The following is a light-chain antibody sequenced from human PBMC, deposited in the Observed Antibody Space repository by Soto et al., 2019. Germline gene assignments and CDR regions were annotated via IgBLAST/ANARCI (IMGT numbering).Light chain of an antibody. CDR3: QQIDSSPWT. CDR2: GAS. Sequence: EIVLTQSPGTLYLSPGERASLSCRASQSVGSSYLAWYQQNPGRAPRLLIYGASRRATGIPDRFSGSGSGTDSTLTISRLEPEDFAMYYCQQIDSSPWTFGQGTKVDI. CDR1: QSVGSSY. V-gene: IGKV3-20*01. J-gene: IGKJ1*01.